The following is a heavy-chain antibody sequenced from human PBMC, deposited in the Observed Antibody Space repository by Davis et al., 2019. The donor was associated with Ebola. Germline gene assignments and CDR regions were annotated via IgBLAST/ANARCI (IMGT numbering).Heavy chain of an antibody. CDR2: INHSGST. CDR3: ARRQGLEHYYYDSSGYPGYFDL. J-gene: IGHJ2*01. CDR1: GGSFSGYY. D-gene: IGHD3-22*01. Sequence: PGGSLRLSCAVYGGSFSGYYWSWIRQPPGKGLEWIGEINHSGSTNYNPSLKSRVTISVDTSKNQFSLKLSSVTAADTAVYYCARRQGLEHYYYDSSGYPGYFDLWGRGTLVTVSS. V-gene: IGHV4-34*01.